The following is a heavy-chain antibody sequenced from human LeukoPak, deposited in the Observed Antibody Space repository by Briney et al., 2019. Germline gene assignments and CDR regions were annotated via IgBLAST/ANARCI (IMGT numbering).Heavy chain of an antibody. CDR2: IKGKSDGETT. D-gene: IGHD2/OR15-2a*01. J-gene: IGHJ4*02. V-gene: IGHV3-15*01. CDR3: IVVGSCTSTTC. Sequence: GGSLRLSCAASGFTFYYAWMSWVRQAPGKGLEWVGRIKGKSDGETTDYAAPVRGRFTISRDDSKKTLYLQMNNLKTEDTAVYYCIVVGSCTSTTCWGQGTLVTVSS. CDR1: GFTFYYAW.